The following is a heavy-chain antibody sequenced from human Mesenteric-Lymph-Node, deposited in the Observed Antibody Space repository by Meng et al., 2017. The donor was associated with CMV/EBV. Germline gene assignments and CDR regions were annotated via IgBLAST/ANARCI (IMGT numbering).Heavy chain of an antibody. CDR1: GFTFSTYE. CDR2: VYSAGIT. V-gene: IGHV3-66*01. CDR3: VRVFNYDFWDGYSDYYFDD. D-gene: IGHD3-3*01. J-gene: IGHJ4*02. Sequence: GESLKISCAASGFTFSTYEMKWVRQAPGKGLEWVSIVYSAGITYYADSVKGRFTISRDNSKNTLYLQMNSLRAEDTAVYYCVRVFNYDFWDGYSDYYFDDWGQGTLVTVSS.